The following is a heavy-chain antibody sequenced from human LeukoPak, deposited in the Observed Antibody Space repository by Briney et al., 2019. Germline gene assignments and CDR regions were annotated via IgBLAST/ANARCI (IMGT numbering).Heavy chain of an antibody. CDR1: GFTFSHYA. CDR2: LSDNGGSP. J-gene: IGHJ4*02. Sequence: GGSLRLSCAASGFTFSHYAMSWVRQAPGKGLEWVSSLSDNGGSPYYAVSVKGRFTISRDNSKHTLYLHMNSLRVADTAVYYCAKEHETYSSRWIDSWGQGTLVTVSS. D-gene: IGHD6-13*01. V-gene: IGHV3-23*01. CDR3: AKEHETYSSRWIDS.